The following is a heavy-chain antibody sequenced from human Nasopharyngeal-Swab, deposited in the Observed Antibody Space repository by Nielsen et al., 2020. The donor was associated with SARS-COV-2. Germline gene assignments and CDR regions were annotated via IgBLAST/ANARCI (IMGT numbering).Heavy chain of an antibody. Sequence: GGPLRLSFAASGFTFSSYWMHWVRQAPGKGLVWVARIKSDGSSTSYADSVKGRFTISRDNAKNTLYLQMNSLRAEDTAVYYCARAYYFDSWGQGTLVTVSS. CDR2: IKSDGSST. CDR3: ARAYYFDS. CDR1: GFTFSSYW. V-gene: IGHV3-74*01. J-gene: IGHJ4*02.